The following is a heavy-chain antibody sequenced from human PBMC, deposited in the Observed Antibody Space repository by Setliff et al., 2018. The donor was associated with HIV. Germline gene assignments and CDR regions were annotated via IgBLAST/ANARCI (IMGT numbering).Heavy chain of an antibody. Sequence: SETLSLTCAVSGASISNYYWSWLRQPPGKGLEWLGYISYGASTNYNPSLKSRVSMSLDTSKNQFSLKLNSVTAADTAVYYCARVSAGKDYYDSSGYYYRFDYWGQGTLVTVSS. J-gene: IGHJ4*02. CDR2: ISYGAST. D-gene: IGHD3-22*01. CDR3: ARVSAGKDYYDSSGYYYRFDY. V-gene: IGHV4-59*01. CDR1: GASISNYY.